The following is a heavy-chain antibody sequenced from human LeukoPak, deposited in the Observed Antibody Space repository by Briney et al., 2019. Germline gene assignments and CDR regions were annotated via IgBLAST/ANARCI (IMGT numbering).Heavy chain of an antibody. CDR2: LSGSGGGT. D-gene: IGHD3-22*01. CDR3: AKRGVVIRVILVGFHKEAYYFDS. Sequence: GGSLRLSCAVSGITLSNYGMSWVRQAPGKGLEWVAGLSGSGGGTNYADSVKGRFTISRDNRKNTLYLQMNSLRAEGTAVYFCAKRGVVIRVILVGFHKEAYYFDSWGQGALVTVSS. V-gene: IGHV3-23*01. J-gene: IGHJ4*02. CDR1: GITLSNYG.